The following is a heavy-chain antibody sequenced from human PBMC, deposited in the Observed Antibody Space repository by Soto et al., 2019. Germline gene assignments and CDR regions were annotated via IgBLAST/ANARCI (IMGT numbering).Heavy chain of an antibody. J-gene: IGHJ4*02. D-gene: IGHD3-10*01. Sequence: ASVKVSCKASGYTFTSYYMHWVRQAPGQGLEWMGIINPSGGSTSYAQKFQGRVTMTRDTSTSTVYMELSSLRSEDTAVYYCARATGSLLWFGELDHEDPYDYWGQGTLVTVSS. V-gene: IGHV1-46*03. CDR2: INPSGGST. CDR1: GYTFTSYY. CDR3: ARATGSLLWFGELDHEDPYDY.